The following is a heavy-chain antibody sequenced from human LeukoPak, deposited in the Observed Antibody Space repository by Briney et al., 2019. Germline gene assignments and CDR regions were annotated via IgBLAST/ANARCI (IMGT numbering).Heavy chain of an antibody. D-gene: IGHD6-13*01. V-gene: IGHV3-74*01. CDR2: INSDGSST. CDR1: GFTFGGYW. Sequence: GGSLRLSCAASGFTFGGYWMHWVRQAPGKGLVWVSRINSDGSSTTYADSVKGRFTISRDNAKNTLYLQMNSLRAEDTGVYYCARIASHSSSWYDGGYWGQGILVTVSS. CDR3: ARIASHSSSWYDGGY. J-gene: IGHJ4*02.